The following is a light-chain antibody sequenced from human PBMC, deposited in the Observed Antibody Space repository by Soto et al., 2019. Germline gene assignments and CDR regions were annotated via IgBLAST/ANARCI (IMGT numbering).Light chain of an antibody. J-gene: IGKJ2*01. CDR1: QSISSY. CDR2: AAS. CDR3: QQYHIYST. Sequence: DIQMTQSPSSLSASVGDRVTITCRASQSISSYLNWYQQKPGKAPKLLIYAASSLQSGVPSRFSGSGSGTDFTLTISSLQPDDFATYYCQQYHIYSTFGQGTKL. V-gene: IGKV1-39*01.